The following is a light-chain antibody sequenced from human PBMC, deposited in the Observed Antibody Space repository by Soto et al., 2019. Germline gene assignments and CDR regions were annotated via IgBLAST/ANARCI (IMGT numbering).Light chain of an antibody. CDR2: GNT. CDR1: SSNIGAGYD. J-gene: IGLJ2*01. Sequence: QSVLTQPPSVSGAPGQRVTISCTGSSSNIGAGYDVHWYQLLPGTAPKLLIYGNTNRPSGVPDRFSGSKSGTSASLAITGLQAEDEADYYCQSYDSSLSGSGVFCGGTKLTVL. CDR3: QSYDSSLSGSGV. V-gene: IGLV1-40*01.